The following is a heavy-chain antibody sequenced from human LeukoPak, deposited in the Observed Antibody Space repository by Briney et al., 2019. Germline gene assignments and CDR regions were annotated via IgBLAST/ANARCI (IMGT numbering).Heavy chain of an antibody. CDR1: FTLYSLS. CDR3: AKDPGVVPAHYFDY. Sequence: GSLRPLLSGPGFTLYSLSIEWVRQAPGKGLEWVPATGSTGVSTFYADSVKGRFTVSRDNSKNTLSLQMNSLRAEDTAVYYCAKDPGVVPAHYFDYWGQGILVTVSS. D-gene: IGHD2-2*01. V-gene: IGHV3-23*01. J-gene: IGHJ4*02. CDR2: TGSTGVST.